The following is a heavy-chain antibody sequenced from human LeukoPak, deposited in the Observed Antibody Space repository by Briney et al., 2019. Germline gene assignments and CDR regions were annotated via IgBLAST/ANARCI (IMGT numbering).Heavy chain of an antibody. V-gene: IGHV4-59*01. CDR3: ARKDGDY. D-gene: IGHD5-24*01. CDR1: GASISSYR. CDR2: MYDSGNT. Sequence: PSETLSLTCTVSGASISSYRWSWIRQPPGKGLEWIGYMYDSGNTNYNPSLKSRITMSLDTSKNQFSLKLSSVTAADTAIYYCARKDGDYWGQGTLVTVSS. J-gene: IGHJ4*02.